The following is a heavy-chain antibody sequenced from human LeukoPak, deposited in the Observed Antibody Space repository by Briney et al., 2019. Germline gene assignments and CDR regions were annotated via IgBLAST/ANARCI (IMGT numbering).Heavy chain of an antibody. CDR1: EFTFSGYN. Sequence: GGSLRLSCVASEFTFSGYNMNWVRQAPGKGLEWVSHIGGSGANIYYAAPVKGRFTISRDNAKNTLYLQMNSLRAEDTAISYCARRFDIWGQGTMVTVSS. CDR3: ARRFDI. D-gene: IGHD3-10*01. V-gene: IGHV3-48*01. CDR2: IGGSGANI. J-gene: IGHJ3*02.